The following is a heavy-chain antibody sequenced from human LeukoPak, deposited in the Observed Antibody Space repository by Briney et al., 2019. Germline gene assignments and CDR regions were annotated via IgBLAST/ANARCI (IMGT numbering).Heavy chain of an antibody. CDR2: ISGSGGST. J-gene: IGHJ3*02. D-gene: IGHD6-6*01. CDR3: AKDGYSSSLGKRSAFDI. CDR1: GFTFSSYA. Sequence: GGSLRLSCAASGFTFSSYAMSWVRQAPGKGLEWVSAISGSGGSTYYADSVKGRFTISRDNSKNTLYLQMNSLRAEDTAVYYCAKDGYSSSLGKRSAFDIWGQGTMVTVSS. V-gene: IGHV3-23*01.